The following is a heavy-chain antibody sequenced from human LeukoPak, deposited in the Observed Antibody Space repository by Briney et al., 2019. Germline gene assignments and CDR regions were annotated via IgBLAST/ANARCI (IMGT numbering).Heavy chain of an antibody. CDR1: GFTFSSYS. CDR3: ARDRHYDFWSGYSYYYMDV. CDR2: ISSSSSYI. D-gene: IGHD3-3*01. J-gene: IGHJ6*03. V-gene: IGHV3-21*01. Sequence: GGSLRLSCAASGFTFSSYSMNWVRQAPGKGLEWVSSISSSSSYIYYADSVKGRFTISRDNAKNSLYLQMNSLRAEDTAVYYCARDRHYDFWSGYSYYYMDVWGKGTTVTVSS.